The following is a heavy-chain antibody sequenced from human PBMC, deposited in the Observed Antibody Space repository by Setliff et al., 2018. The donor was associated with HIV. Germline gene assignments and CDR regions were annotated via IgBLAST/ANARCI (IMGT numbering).Heavy chain of an antibody. CDR3: ARAYPWGYVDYYYMDV. CDR1: GYTFTSYG. D-gene: IGHD3-16*01. J-gene: IGHJ6*03. V-gene: IGHV1-18*01. Sequence: GSVKVSCKASGYTFTSYGITWVRQAPGQGLEWMGWISGYNGNTDYAQNLQGRVTMTTDTSTSTAYMELRSLRSDDTAVYYCARAYPWGYVDYYYMDVWGKGTTVTVSS. CDR2: ISGYNGNT.